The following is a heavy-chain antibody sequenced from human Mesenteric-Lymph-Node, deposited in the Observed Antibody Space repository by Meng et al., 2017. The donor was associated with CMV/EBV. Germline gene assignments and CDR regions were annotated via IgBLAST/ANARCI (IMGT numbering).Heavy chain of an antibody. D-gene: IGHD7-27*01. CDR3: AREGATGALDY. CDR1: GFTFSSYW. Sequence: GGSLRLSCAASGFTFSSYWMSWVRQAPGKGLEWVANIKQDGSEKYYVDSVKGRITISRDNPKNTVFVQMNSLRPDDTAVYYCAREGATGALDYWGQGTVVTVSS. J-gene: IGHJ4*02. V-gene: IGHV3-7*01. CDR2: IKQDGSEK.